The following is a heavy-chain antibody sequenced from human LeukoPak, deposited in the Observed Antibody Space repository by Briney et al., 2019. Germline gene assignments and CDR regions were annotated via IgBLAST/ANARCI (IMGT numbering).Heavy chain of an antibody. D-gene: IGHD6-19*01. CDR3: AREGGYSSGWYAAYLFDY. CDR1: GFTFSSYE. CDR2: ISSSGSTI. J-gene: IGHJ4*02. Sequence: GGSLRLSCAASGFTFSSYEMNWVRQAPGKGLEWVSYISSSGSTIYYADSVKGRFTISRDNAKNSLYLQMNSLRAEDTAVYYCAREGGYSSGWYAAYLFDYWGQGTLVTVSS. V-gene: IGHV3-48*03.